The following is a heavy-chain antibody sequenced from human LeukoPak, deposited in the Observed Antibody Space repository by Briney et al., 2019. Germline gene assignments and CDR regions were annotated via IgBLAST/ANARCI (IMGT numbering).Heavy chain of an antibody. V-gene: IGHV3-23*01. CDR1: GFTFSTYV. CDR3: AKGNWRYFDY. J-gene: IGHJ4*02. Sequence: AGGSLRLSCAASGFTFSTYVMSWVRQAPGKGLEWVSAISGSGGSTYYADSVKGRFTISRDNSKNTLYLQMNSLGADDTAAYYCAKGNWRYFDYWGQGTLVTVSS. CDR2: ISGSGGST. D-gene: IGHD1-1*01.